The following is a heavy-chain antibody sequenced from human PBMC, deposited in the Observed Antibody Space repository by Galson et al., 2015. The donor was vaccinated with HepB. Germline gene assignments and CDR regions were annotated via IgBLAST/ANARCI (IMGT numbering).Heavy chain of an antibody. CDR1: GYTFTGHY. J-gene: IGHJ3*01. CDR2: INANNGGT. Sequence: SVKVSCKASGYTFTGHYMHWARQAPGQGLEWMGWINANNGGTDCAQKFQGRFTMTRDTSISTAYMELSRLRSDDTAVYYCAREYCSSISTCYQAFDFWGQGTMVTVSS. D-gene: IGHD2-2*01. V-gene: IGHV1-2*02. CDR3: AREYCSSISTCYQAFDF.